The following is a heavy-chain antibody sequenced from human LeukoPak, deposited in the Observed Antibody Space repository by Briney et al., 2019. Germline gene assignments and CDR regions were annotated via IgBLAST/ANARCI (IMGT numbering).Heavy chain of an antibody. CDR1: GFTFSDYY. J-gene: IGHJ4*02. Sequence: GGSLRLSCAASGFTFSDYYMSWIRQAPGKGLEWVSYISSSGSTIYYADSVKGRFTISRDNAKNSLYLQMNSLRAEDTAVYYCARDSYCSSTSCYTGRWLDYWGQGTLVTVSS. CDR3: ARDSYCSSTSCYTGRWLDY. D-gene: IGHD2-2*02. V-gene: IGHV3-11*01. CDR2: ISSSGSTI.